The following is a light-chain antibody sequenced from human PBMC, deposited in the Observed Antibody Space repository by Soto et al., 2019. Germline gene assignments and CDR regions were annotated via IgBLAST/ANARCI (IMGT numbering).Light chain of an antibody. Sequence: QSALTQPPSASGSPGQSVTISCTGTSNDVGGYNYVSWYQQHTGKVPKVMIYEVTKRPSGVPDRFSGSKSGNTASLTVSGLQAEDEADYYCGSYAGSEKYVVFGGGTKVTVL. CDR2: EVT. CDR3: GSYAGSEKYVV. J-gene: IGLJ2*01. V-gene: IGLV2-8*01. CDR1: SNDVGGYNY.